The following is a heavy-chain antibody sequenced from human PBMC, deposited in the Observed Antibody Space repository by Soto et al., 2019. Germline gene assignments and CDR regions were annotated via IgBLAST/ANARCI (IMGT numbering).Heavy chain of an antibody. J-gene: IGHJ6*02. CDR3: ARNGTYGSSRSHYSGMDV. V-gene: IGHV1-69*13. CDR2: IVPMLGTP. D-gene: IGHD3-10*01. CDR1: GGTFDKFI. Sequence: ASVKVSCKASGGTFDKFIMNWVRQTPGRGLEWMGGIVPMLGTPTYAEKFKGRVRISATGSATTTYMEVTSLRSEDTAIYYCARNGTYGSSRSHYSGMDVWGQGTTVTVSS.